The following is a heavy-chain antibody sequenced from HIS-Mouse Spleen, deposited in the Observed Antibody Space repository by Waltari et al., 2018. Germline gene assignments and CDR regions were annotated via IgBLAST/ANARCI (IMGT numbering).Heavy chain of an antibody. J-gene: IGHJ3*02. CDR2: TYSGGST. CDR3: ASQSYYDFWSGYAFDI. V-gene: IGHV3-53*02. Sequence: EVQLVETGGGLIQPGGSLRLSCAASGFTVSSNYMSWVRQAPGKGLWWVSVTYSGGSTYYADSVKGRFTISRDNSKNTLYLQMNSLRAEDTAVYYCASQSYYDFWSGYAFDIWGQGTMVTVSS. D-gene: IGHD3-3*01. CDR1: GFTVSSNY.